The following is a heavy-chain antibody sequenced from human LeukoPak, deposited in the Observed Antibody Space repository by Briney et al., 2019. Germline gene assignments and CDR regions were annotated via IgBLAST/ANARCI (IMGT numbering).Heavy chain of an antibody. CDR1: GGSISSYY. Sequence: SETLSLTCTVSGGSISSYYWSWLRQPPGKGLEWIGYIYYSGSTNYNPSLKSRVTISVDTSKNQFSLKLSSVTAADTAVYYCARHYNRDDAFDIWGQGTMVTVSS. D-gene: IGHD5-24*01. J-gene: IGHJ3*02. CDR3: ARHYNRDDAFDI. CDR2: IYYSGST. V-gene: IGHV4-59*08.